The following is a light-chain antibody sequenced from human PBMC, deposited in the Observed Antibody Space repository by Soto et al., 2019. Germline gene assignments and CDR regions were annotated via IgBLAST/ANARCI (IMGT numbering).Light chain of an antibody. Sequence: QSVLTQPPSVSAAPGQKVTISCSGSSSNIRNNYVSWYQQLPGTAPKLLIYDNNKRPSGIPDRFSGSKSGTSATLGITGLQTGDEAHYYCGTWDSSLSAYVFGTGTKVTVL. CDR3: GTWDSSLSAYV. V-gene: IGLV1-51*01. CDR1: SSNIRNNY. J-gene: IGLJ1*01. CDR2: DNN.